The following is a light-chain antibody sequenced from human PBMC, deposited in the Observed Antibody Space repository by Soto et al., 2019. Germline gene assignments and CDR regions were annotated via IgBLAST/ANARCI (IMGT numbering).Light chain of an antibody. CDR1: SRDYGGYYY. Sequence: SVLAQPCSLSASPGQSMTISCTGISRDYGGYYYAFWYLQHRGKAPKLMIYDVRNRPSGDSACFSCSESCNTASMTTTALQAEDEADYYCSSYTNSRTRLFGTGTRSPS. CDR3: SSYTNSRTRL. J-gene: IGLJ1*01. CDR2: DVR. V-gene: IGLV2-14*01.